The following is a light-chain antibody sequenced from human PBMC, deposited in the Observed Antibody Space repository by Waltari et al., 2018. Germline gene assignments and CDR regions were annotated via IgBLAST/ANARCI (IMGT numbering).Light chain of an antibody. Sequence: DIQMTQYPSTLSASVGHTVTITCRASQSISSWLVWYQQKPGTAPKLLIYKASTLESGVPSRFSGSGSGTEFTLTINSLQPDDFATYYCQQYNGYWTFGQGTKVEIK. V-gene: IGKV1-5*03. CDR2: KAS. CDR3: QQYNGYWT. J-gene: IGKJ1*01. CDR1: QSISSW.